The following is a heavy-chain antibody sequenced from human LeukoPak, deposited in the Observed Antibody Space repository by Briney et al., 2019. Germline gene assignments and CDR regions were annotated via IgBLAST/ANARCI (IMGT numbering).Heavy chain of an antibody. D-gene: IGHD3-22*01. CDR1: GGPISSGSYY. Sequence: TLSLTCSVSGGPISSGSYYWSWLRQPAGKGLEWIGRIYTSGSTNYNPSLKSRVTISVDTSKNQFSLKLSSVTAADTAVYYCARGYYYDSSGYPDYWGQGTLVTVSS. CDR3: ARGYYYDSSGYPDY. CDR2: IYTSGST. V-gene: IGHV4-61*02. J-gene: IGHJ4*02.